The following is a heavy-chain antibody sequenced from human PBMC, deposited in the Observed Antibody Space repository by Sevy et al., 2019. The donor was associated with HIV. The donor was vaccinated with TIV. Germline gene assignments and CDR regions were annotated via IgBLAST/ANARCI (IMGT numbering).Heavy chain of an antibody. V-gene: IGHV1-18*04. CDR2: ISAYNGNT. CDR3: ARENMITIGADIVLRPFDY. CDR1: GYTFTSYG. Sequence: ASVKVSCKASGYTFTSYGISWVRQAPGQGLEWMGWISAYNGNTNYAQKLQARDTMTTDTSTSTAYMELRSLRSDDTVVYYCARENMITIGADIVLRPFDYWGQGTLVSVSS. J-gene: IGHJ4*02. D-gene: IGHD3-16*02.